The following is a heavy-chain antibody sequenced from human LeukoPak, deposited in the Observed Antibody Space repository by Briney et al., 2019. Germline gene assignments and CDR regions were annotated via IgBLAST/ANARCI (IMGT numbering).Heavy chain of an antibody. D-gene: IGHD6-13*01. CDR1: GFTFSSYA. CDR3: AKDDSSWMRVALDY. V-gene: IGHV3-23*01. J-gene: IGHJ4*02. CDR2: ISGSGGST. Sequence: GGSLRLSCAASGFTFSSYAISWVRQAPGKGLEWVSAISGSGGSTYYADSVKGRFTISRDNSKNTLYLQMNSLRAEDTAVYYCAKDDSSWMRVALDYWGQGTLVTVSS.